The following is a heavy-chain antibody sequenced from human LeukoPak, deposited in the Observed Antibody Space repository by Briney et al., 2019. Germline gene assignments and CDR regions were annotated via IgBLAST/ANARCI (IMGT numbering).Heavy chain of an antibody. V-gene: IGHV1-69*05. CDR3: ARAVRFVVVPAHAFDI. CDR2: IIPIFGTA. J-gene: IGHJ3*02. D-gene: IGHD2-2*01. CDR1: GGTFSSYA. Sequence: GASVKVSCKASGGTFSSYAISWVRQAPGQGLEWMGGIIPIFGTANYAQKFQGRVTITTDESTSTAYMELSSLRSEDTAVYYCARAVRFVVVPAHAFDIWGQGTMVNVSS.